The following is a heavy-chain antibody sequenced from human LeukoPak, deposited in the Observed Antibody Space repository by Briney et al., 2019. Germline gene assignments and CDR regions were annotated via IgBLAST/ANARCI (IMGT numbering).Heavy chain of an antibody. Sequence: ASVKVSCKASGYTFTGYYMHWVRQAPGQGLEWMGWINPNSGGTNYAQKFQGRVTMTRDTSISTAYMELSRLRSDDTAVYYCARGPYGTPGPYYFDYWGQGTLVTVSS. CDR3: ARGPYGTPGPYYFDY. V-gene: IGHV1-2*02. J-gene: IGHJ4*02. CDR1: GYTFTGYY. D-gene: IGHD4-17*01. CDR2: INPNSGGT.